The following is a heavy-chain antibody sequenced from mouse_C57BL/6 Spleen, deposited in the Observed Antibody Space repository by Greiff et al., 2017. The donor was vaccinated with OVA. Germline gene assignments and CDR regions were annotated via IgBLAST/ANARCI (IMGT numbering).Heavy chain of an antibody. CDR1: GYAFSSSW. J-gene: IGHJ2*01. D-gene: IGHD1-1*01. CDR3: ASFTTVVATYDY. CDR2: IYPGDGDT. V-gene: IGHV1-82*01. Sequence: VKLVESGPELVKPGASVKISCKASGYAFSSSWMNWVKQRPGKGLEWIGRIYPGDGDTNYNGKFKGKATLTADKSSSTAYMQLSSLTSEDSAVYFCASFTTVVATYDYWGQGTTLTVSS.